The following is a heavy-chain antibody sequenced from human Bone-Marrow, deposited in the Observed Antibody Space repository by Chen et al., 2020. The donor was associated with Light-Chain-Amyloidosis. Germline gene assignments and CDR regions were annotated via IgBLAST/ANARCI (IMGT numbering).Heavy chain of an antibody. CDR3: AKDGKEWLPDA. D-gene: IGHD3-3*01. CDR2: ISPSGGRT. V-gene: IGHV3-23*01. CDR1: GFSFSNYA. Sequence: EVQLLESGGGVVQPGGSLSLSCAASGFSFSNYAMSWVRQAPGKGLEWVSAISPSGGRTYYADSVKGRLTISKDNSENTLYLQMNSLRVEDTAVYYCAKDGKEWLPDAWGQGTLVTVSS. J-gene: IGHJ5*02.